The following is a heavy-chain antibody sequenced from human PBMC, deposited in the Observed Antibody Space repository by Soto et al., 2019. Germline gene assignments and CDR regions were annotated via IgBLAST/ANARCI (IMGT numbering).Heavy chain of an antibody. CDR1: GFTFSDYS. J-gene: IGHJ4*02. V-gene: IGHV3-21*01. CDR3: ARTGRWLQFEDY. D-gene: IGHD5-12*01. CDR2: ISSSGNYI. Sequence: PGGSLRLSCATSGFTFSDYSMNWGRQAPGKGLEWVSSISSSGNYIYSADSVKGRFTISRDNTKSALNLQMNSLRAEDTAVYYCARTGRWLQFEDYWGQGTLVTVSS.